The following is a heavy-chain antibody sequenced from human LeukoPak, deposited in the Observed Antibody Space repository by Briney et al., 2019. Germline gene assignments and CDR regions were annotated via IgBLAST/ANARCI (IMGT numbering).Heavy chain of an antibody. CDR3: ASSYYDFWSGFVVDAFDI. D-gene: IGHD3-3*01. CDR1: GGSISSYY. J-gene: IGHJ3*02. CDR2: IYYSGST. V-gene: IGHV4-59*01. Sequence: SETLSLTCTVSGGSISSYYWSWIRQPPRKGLEWIGYIYYSGSTNYNPSLKSRVTISVDTSKNQFSLKLSSVTAADTAVYYCASSYYDFWSGFVVDAFDIWGQGTMVTVSS.